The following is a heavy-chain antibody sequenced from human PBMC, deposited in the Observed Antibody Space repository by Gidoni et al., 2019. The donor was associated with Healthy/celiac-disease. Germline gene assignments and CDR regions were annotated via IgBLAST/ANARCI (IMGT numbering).Heavy chain of an antibody. CDR3: ARGYGDYGLYFQH. Sequence: QVQLQESGPGLVKPSETLSLTCTVSGGSISSYYWSWIRQPPGKGLEWIGYIYYSGRTNYNPSLKSRVTISVDTSKNQFSLKLSSVTAADTAVYYCARGYGDYGLYFQHWGQGTLVTVSS. D-gene: IGHD4-17*01. CDR2: IYYSGRT. J-gene: IGHJ1*01. V-gene: IGHV4-59*01. CDR1: GGSISSYY.